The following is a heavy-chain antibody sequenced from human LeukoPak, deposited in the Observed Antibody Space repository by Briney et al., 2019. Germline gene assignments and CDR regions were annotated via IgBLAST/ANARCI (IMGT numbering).Heavy chain of an antibody. Sequence: PGGSLRLSCAASGFTFNDYAMHWVRQAPGKGLERVAVISYDGAIKNYADSVQGRFTISRDNSKSTVYLQMNSLRFEDTAVYFCATPLTYYYDSNNYPRSAEYFQHWGQGTLIPVSS. V-gene: IGHV3-30-3*01. CDR1: GFTFNDYA. J-gene: IGHJ1*01. D-gene: IGHD3-22*01. CDR3: ATPLTYYYDSNNYPRSAEYFQH. CDR2: ISYDGAIK.